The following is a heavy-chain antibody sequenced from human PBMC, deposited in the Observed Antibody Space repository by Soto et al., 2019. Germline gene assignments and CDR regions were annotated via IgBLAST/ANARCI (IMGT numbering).Heavy chain of an antibody. CDR3: ARIGPDDNWFDH. J-gene: IGHJ5*02. CDR1: GGTFSSYT. Sequence: QVQLVQSGAEGKKPGSSVKVSCKASGGTFSSYTISWVRQAPGQGLEWMGRIIPILGIANYAQKFQGRVTITADKSTSTAYMELSSLRSEDTAVYYGARIGPDDNWFDHWGQGTLVTVSS. CDR2: IIPILGIA. V-gene: IGHV1-69*02.